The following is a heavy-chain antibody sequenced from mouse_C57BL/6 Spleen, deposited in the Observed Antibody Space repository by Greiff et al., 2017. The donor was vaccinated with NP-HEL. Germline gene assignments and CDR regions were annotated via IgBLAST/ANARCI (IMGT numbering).Heavy chain of an antibody. J-gene: IGHJ2*01. D-gene: IGHD2-2*01. Sequence: QVQLQQPGAELVKPGASVKLSCKASGYTFTSYWMHWVKQRPGQGLEWIGMINPNSGSTNYNEKFKSKATLTVDKSSSTAYMQLSSLTSEDSAVYYCARSDGYDRGFDYWGQGTTLTVSS. V-gene: IGHV1-64*01. CDR1: GYTFTSYW. CDR3: ARSDGYDRGFDY. CDR2: INPNSGST.